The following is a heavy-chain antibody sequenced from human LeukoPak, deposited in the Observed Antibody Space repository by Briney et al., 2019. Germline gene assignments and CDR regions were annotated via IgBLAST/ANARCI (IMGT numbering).Heavy chain of an antibody. CDR2: ISSSSSYI. V-gene: IGHV3-21*04. J-gene: IGHJ4*02. CDR3: AKHVLRFLEWLSPFDY. D-gene: IGHD3-3*01. CDR1: GFTFSSYS. Sequence: GGSLRLSCAASGFTFSSYSMNWVRQAPGKGLEWVSSISSSSSYIYYADSVKGRFTISRDNSKNTLYLQMNSLRAEDTAVYYCAKHVLRFLEWLSPFDYWGQGTLVTVSS.